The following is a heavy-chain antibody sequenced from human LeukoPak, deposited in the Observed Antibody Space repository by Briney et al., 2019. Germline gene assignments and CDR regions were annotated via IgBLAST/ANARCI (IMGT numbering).Heavy chain of an antibody. V-gene: IGHV3-21*01. CDR3: ARLDCSGGSCYWSENYYMDV. CDR2: ISSGSSYI. Sequence: GGSLRLSCAASGFTFSSYSMNWVRQAPGKGLEWVSSISSGSSYIYYADSVKGRFTISRDNAKNSLYLQMNSLRAEDTAVYYCARLDCSGGSCYWSENYYMDVWGKGTTVTVSS. J-gene: IGHJ6*03. D-gene: IGHD2-15*01. CDR1: GFTFSSYS.